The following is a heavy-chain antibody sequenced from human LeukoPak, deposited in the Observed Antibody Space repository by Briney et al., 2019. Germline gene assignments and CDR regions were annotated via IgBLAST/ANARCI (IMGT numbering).Heavy chain of an antibody. CDR3: AGSQPGYDSSGYPFDY. V-gene: IGHV1-69*05. Sequence: SVKVSCKASGGTFSSYAISWVRQAPGQGLEWMGGIIPIFGTANYAQKFQGRVTITTDESTSTAYMELSSLRSEDTAVYYCAGSQPGYDSSGYPFDYWGQGTLVTVSS. J-gene: IGHJ4*02. CDR2: IIPIFGTA. D-gene: IGHD3-22*01. CDR1: GGTFSSYA.